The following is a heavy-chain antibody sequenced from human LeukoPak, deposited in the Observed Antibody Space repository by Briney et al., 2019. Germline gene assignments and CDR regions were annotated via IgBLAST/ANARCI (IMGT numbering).Heavy chain of an antibody. CDR2: FDPEDGET. D-gene: IGHD3-22*01. J-gene: IGHJ3*02. CDR1: GYTLTELS. V-gene: IGHV1-24*01. CDR3: ATSIPPPVVVVVNGAFDI. Sequence: ASVKVSCKVSGYTLTELSMHWVRQAPGKGLEWMGGFDPEDGETIYAQKFQGRVTMTEDTSTDTAYMELSSLRSEDTAVYYCATSIPPPVVVVVNGAFDIWGQGTMVTVSS.